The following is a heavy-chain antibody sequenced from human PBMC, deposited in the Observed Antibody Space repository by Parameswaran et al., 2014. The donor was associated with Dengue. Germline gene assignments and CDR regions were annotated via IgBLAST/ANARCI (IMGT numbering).Heavy chain of an antibody. D-gene: IGHD3-3*01. CDR2: TIRVFGTA. J-gene: IGHJ4*02. CDR3: AKDQWRLGGILGWFPPYFDV. V-gene: IGHV1-69*06. Sequence: WVRQAPGQGLEWMGGTIRVFGTAHYAQKFQGRVTITADKSTSTVYMELSSLRSDDTALYYCAKDQWRLGGILGWFPPYFDVWGQGTLVTVSS.